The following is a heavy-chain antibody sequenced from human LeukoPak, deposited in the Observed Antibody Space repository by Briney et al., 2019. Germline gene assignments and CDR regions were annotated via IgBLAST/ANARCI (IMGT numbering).Heavy chain of an antibody. J-gene: IGHJ6*02. V-gene: IGHV3-30*18. Sequence: GRSLRLSCAASGFTFSSYGMHWVRQAPGKGLEWVAVISYDGSNKYYADSVKGRFTISRDNSKNTLYLQMNSLRAEDTAVYYCAKDYRYYDILTGYPFYYYYYGMDVWGQGTTVTVSS. D-gene: IGHD3-9*01. CDR1: GFTFSSYG. CDR2: ISYDGSNK. CDR3: AKDYRYYDILTGYPFYYYYYGMDV.